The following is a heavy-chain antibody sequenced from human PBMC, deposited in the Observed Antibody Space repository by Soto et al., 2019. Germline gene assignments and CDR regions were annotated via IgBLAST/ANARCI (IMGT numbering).Heavy chain of an antibody. J-gene: IGHJ4*02. CDR1: GGSISSSNW. Sequence: QVQLQESGPGLVKPSGTLSLTCAVSGGSISSSNWWSWVRQPPGKGLEWIGEIYHSGSTNYNPSLRSRVTISVDKSTNQFSPKLSSVTAADTAVYYCASEGGSLVFDYWGQGTLVTVSS. D-gene: IGHD1-26*01. CDR2: IYHSGST. V-gene: IGHV4-4*02. CDR3: ASEGGSLVFDY.